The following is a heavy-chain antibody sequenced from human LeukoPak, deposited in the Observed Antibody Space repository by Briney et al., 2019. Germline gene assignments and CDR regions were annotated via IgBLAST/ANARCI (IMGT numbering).Heavy chain of an antibody. J-gene: IGHJ4*02. CDR1: GGSFSGYY. CDR2: IYYSGST. CDR3: VGPRGSGDY. Sequence: PSETLSLTCAVYGGSFSGYYWSWIRQPPGKGLEWIGSIYYSGSTYYNPSLKSRVTISVDTSKNQFSLKLSSVTAADTAVYYCVGPRGSGDYWGQGTLVTVSS. V-gene: IGHV4-34*01. D-gene: IGHD3-10*01.